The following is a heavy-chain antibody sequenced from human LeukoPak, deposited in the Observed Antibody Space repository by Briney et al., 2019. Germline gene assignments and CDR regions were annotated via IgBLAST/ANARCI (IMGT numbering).Heavy chain of an antibody. D-gene: IGHD4-17*01. V-gene: IGHV1-69*05. J-gene: IGHJ4*02. CDR2: IIPIFGTA. Sequence: SSVKVSCKASGGTFSSYAISWVRQAPGQGLEWMGRIIPIFGTANYAQKFRGRVTITTDESTSTAYMELSSLRSEGTAVYYCARGLRNGDYHLDYWGQGTLVTVSS. CDR3: ARGLRNGDYHLDY. CDR1: GGTFSSYA.